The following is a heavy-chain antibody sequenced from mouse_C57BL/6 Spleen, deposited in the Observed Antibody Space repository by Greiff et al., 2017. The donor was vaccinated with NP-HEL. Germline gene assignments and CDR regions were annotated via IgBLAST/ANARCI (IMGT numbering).Heavy chain of an antibody. Sequence: QVQLQQPGAELVMPGASVKLSCKASGYTFTSYWMHWVKQRPGQGLEWIGEIDPSDSYTNYNQKFKGKSTLTVDKSSSTAYMQLSSLTSEDSAVYYWSRGPRYYGSSYVWYFDVWGTGTTVTVSS. V-gene: IGHV1-69*01. J-gene: IGHJ1*03. CDR1: GYTFTSYW. CDR2: IDPSDSYT. D-gene: IGHD1-1*01. CDR3: SRGPRYYGSSYVWYFDV.